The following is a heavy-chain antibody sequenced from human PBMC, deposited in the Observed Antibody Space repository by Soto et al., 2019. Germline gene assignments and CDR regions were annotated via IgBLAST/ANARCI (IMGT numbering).Heavy chain of an antibody. D-gene: IGHD3-22*01. Sequence: GGSLRLSCSASGFTFDDYAMHWVRQAPGKGLEWVSGISWNSGSIGYADSVKGRFTISRDNAKNSLYLQMNSLRAEDTALYYCAKAISGYYDSSGYYSFDYWGQGTLVTVSS. CDR2: ISWNSGSI. J-gene: IGHJ4*02. CDR3: AKAISGYYDSSGYYSFDY. V-gene: IGHV3-9*01. CDR1: GFTFDDYA.